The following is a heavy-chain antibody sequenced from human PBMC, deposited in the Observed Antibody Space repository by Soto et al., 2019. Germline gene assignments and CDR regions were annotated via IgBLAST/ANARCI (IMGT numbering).Heavy chain of an antibody. V-gene: IGHV1-2*02. CDR1: GYTFTGYY. CDR2: INPNSGGT. CDR3: ARGPIAGRPFNWFDP. J-gene: IGHJ5*02. Sequence: ASVKVSCKASGYTFTGYYMHWVRQAPGQGLEWMGWINPNSGGTNYAQKLQGRVTMTRDTSISTAYMELSRLRSDDTAVYYCARGPIAGRPFNWFDPWGQGTLVTVSS. D-gene: IGHD6-6*01.